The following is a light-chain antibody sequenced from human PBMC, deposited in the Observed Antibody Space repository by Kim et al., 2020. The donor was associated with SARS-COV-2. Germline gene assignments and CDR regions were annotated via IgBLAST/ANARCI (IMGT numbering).Light chain of an antibody. Sequence: QAVVTQEPSLTVSPGGTVTLTCGSSTGAVTSGHYPYWFQQKPGQAPRTLIYDTSNKHSWTPARFSGSLLGGKAALTLSGAQPEDEADYYCLLYGGLRVFGGGTQLTVL. V-gene: IGLV7-46*01. CDR3: LLYGGLRV. CDR1: TGAVTSGHY. CDR2: DTS. J-gene: IGLJ3*02.